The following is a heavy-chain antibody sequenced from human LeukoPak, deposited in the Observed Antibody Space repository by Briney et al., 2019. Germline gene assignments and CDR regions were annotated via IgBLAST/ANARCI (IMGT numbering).Heavy chain of an antibody. J-gene: IGHJ4*02. Sequence: GGSLRLSCAASGFTFSSYAMSWVRQSPGKGLEWVSVISGGGGSTYYADSVKGRFTISRDNSRNTLYLQMNSLRVEDSAVYYCGKERSSSGSDFEYRGQGTLVTVSS. CDR3: GKERSSSGSDFEY. D-gene: IGHD3-10*01. CDR2: ISGGGGST. CDR1: GFTFSSYA. V-gene: IGHV3-23*01.